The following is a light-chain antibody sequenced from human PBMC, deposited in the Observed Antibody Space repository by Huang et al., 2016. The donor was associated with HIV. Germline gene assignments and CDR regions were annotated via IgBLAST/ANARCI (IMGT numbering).Light chain of an antibody. V-gene: IGKV3-15*01. CDR1: QSVSSN. CDR2: GAS. J-gene: IGKJ4*01. Sequence: EIVMTQSPATLSVSPAESATLSCRASQSVSSNLAWYQQKPGQPPSLLIYGASTRATGIPARFSGSGSGTEFTLTITSLQPDDFAVYYCQQYGSSPTTFGGGTKVEIK. CDR3: QQYGSSPTT.